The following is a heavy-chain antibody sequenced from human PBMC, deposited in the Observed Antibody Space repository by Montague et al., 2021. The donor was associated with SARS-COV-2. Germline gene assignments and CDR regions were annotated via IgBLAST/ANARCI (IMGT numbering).Heavy chain of an antibody. CDR3: ARDRDFWSGYLVFYYGMDV. V-gene: IGHV3-30-3*01. CDR1: GFTFSSYA. Sequence: SLRPSCAASGFTFSSYAMHWVRQAPGKGLEWVAVISYDGSNKYYADSVKGRFTISRDNSKNTLYLQMNSLRAEDTAVYYCARDRDFWSGYLVFYYGMDVWGQGTTVTVSS. CDR2: ISYDGSNK. J-gene: IGHJ6*02. D-gene: IGHD3-3*01.